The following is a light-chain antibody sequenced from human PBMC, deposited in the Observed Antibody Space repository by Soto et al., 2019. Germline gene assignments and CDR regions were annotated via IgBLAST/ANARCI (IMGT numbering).Light chain of an antibody. V-gene: IGLV1-40*01. J-gene: IGLJ2*01. CDR3: QSFDSSLSGVL. CDR2: GNS. CDR1: SSNIGAGYD. Sequence: QSVLTQPPSVSGAPGQRVTISCTGSSSNIGAGYDVHWYQQFTGTAPKLLIYGNSNRPSGVPDRFSGSKSGTSASLAITGLQAEDEADYYCQSFDSSLSGVLFGGGTKLTVL.